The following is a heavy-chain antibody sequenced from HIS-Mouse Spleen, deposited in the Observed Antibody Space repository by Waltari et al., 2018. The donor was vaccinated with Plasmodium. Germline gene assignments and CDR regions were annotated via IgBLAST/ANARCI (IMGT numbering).Heavy chain of an antibody. V-gene: IGHV4-34*01. Sequence: QVQLQQWGAGLLKPSETLSLTCAVYGGSFSGYYWSWIRQPPGKGLEWIREINHSGSTNYNPSRKSRVTISVDTSKNQFSLKLSSVTAADTAVYYCARGPGYSSGWYYFDYWGQGTLVTVSS. CDR2: INHSGST. D-gene: IGHD6-19*01. CDR1: GGSFSGYY. CDR3: ARGPGYSSGWYYFDY. J-gene: IGHJ4*02.